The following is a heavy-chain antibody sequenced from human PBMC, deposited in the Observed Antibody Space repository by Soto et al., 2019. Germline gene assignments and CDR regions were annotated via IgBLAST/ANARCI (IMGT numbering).Heavy chain of an antibody. CDR2: IYPGDSDT. D-gene: IGHD2-15*01. CDR3: ATAMTLEPRVAGY. V-gene: IGHV5-51*01. Sequence: PGESLKISCKGSGYSFTTYWIGWVRQMPGKGLEWMGIIYPGDSDTRYSPSFEGQVTISADKSINTAYLQWSSLKASDTAMYYCATAMTLEPRVAGYWGQGTLVTVSS. J-gene: IGHJ4*02. CDR1: GYSFTTYW.